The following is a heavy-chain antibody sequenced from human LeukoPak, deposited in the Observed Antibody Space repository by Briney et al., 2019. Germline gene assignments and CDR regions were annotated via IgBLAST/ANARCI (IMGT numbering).Heavy chain of an antibody. D-gene: IGHD1-26*01. Sequence: GRSLRLSCAASGFTFSSYGMHWVRQAPGKGLEWVAVISYDGSNKYYADSVKGRFTISRDNSKNTLYLQMNSLRAEDTAVYYCAKWGDGAFDIWGQGTMVTVSS. CDR3: AKWGDGAFDI. CDR2: ISYDGSNK. CDR1: GFTFSSYG. V-gene: IGHV3-30*18. J-gene: IGHJ3*02.